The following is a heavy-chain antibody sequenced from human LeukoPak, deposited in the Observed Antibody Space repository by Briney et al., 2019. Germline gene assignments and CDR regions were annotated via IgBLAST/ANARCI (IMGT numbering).Heavy chain of an antibody. Sequence: GGSLRLSCAASGFTFSSFAMSWVRQAPGKGLEWVSGISASGGSTYYADSVKGRFTISRDNSNKILYLQMHSLRVEDTAVYYCAKGLGGSSGWFYFDYWGQGTLVTVSS. CDR3: AKGLGGSSGWFYFDY. V-gene: IGHV3-23*01. J-gene: IGHJ4*02. D-gene: IGHD6-19*01. CDR2: ISASGGST. CDR1: GFTFSSFA.